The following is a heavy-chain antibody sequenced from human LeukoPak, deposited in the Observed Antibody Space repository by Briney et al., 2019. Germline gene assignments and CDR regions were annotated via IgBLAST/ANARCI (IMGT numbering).Heavy chain of an antibody. J-gene: IGHJ5*02. V-gene: IGHV3-23*01. CDR3: AKAIAAAYLSWFDP. CDR1: GFTFSSSA. D-gene: IGHD6-13*01. CDR2: ISGSGGST. Sequence: GGTLRLSCAASGFTFSSSAMSWVRQAPGKGLEWVSAISGSGGSTYYADSVKGRFTISRDNSKNTLYLQMNSLRAEDTAVYYCAKAIAAAYLSWFDPWGQGTLVTVSS.